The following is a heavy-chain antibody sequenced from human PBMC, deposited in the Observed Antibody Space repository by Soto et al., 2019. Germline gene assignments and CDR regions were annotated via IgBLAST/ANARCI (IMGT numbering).Heavy chain of an antibody. CDR2: ISYDGSNK. V-gene: IGHV3-30*18. CDR3: AKVGGAVSPFDY. Sequence: SLRLSCAPSGFTFSSYGMHWVRQAPGKGLEWVAVISYDGSNKYYADSVKGRFTISRDNSKNTLYLQMNSLRAEDTAVYYCAKVGGAVSPFDYWGQGTLVTVSS. J-gene: IGHJ4*02. D-gene: IGHD1-26*01. CDR1: GFTFSSYG.